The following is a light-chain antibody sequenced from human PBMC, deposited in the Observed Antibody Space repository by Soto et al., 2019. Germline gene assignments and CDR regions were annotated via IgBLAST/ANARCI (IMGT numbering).Light chain of an antibody. CDR1: QSISSY. CDR2: AAS. J-gene: IGKJ4*01. Sequence: DIQMTQSPSSLSASVGDRVTITCRASQSISSYLNWYQQKPGKAPKLLIYAASSLQSGVPSRFSGSGSGTDFTLTITSLQPEDFASYYCQQSHSIPLTFGGGTKVEI. V-gene: IGKV1-39*01. CDR3: QQSHSIPLT.